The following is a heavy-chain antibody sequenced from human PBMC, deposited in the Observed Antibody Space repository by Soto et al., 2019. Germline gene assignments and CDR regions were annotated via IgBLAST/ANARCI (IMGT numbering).Heavy chain of an antibody. CDR3: VASVFSFDY. V-gene: IGHV3-30*01. D-gene: IGHD2-8*01. Sequence: HVQLVESGGGVVQPGRSLRLACAASGFTFSTSAMHWVRQAPGKGLEWVAVISYDGTNEHYEDSVKGRFTVSRDNSRNTLSLQMHSLRPEDTAMYYCVASVFSFDYWGQGSLFTVSS. J-gene: IGHJ4*02. CDR1: GFTFSTSA. CDR2: ISYDGTNE.